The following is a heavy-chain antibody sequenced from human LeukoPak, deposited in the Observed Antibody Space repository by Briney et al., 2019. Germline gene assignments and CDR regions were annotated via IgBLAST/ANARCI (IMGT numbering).Heavy chain of an antibody. J-gene: IGHJ6*04. V-gene: IGHV3-74*01. CDR1: GFTLSSYW. CDR2: INTDGSST. CDR3: AGDPSLTVWYSSSWYGGMDV. D-gene: IGHD6-13*01. Sequence: GGSLRLSCAASGFTLSSYWMQWVRQAPGKGLVWVSRINTDGSSTTYADSVKGRFTISRDNAKNTLYLQMNSLRAEDTALYSCAGDPSLTVWYSSSWYGGMDVWGKGTTVTVSS.